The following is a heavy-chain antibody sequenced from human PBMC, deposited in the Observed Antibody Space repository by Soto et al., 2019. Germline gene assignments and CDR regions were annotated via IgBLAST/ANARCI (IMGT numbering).Heavy chain of an antibody. CDR2: ISGSGGST. V-gene: IGHV3-23*01. Sequence: GGSLRLSCAASGFTFSSYAMSWVRQAPGKGLEWVSAISGSGGSTYYADSVKGRFTISRDNSKNTPYLQMNSLRAEDTAVYYCAKDPLLYYYDSSGYLNDYWGQGTLVTVSS. J-gene: IGHJ4*02. D-gene: IGHD3-22*01. CDR1: GFTFSSYA. CDR3: AKDPLLYYYDSSGYLNDY.